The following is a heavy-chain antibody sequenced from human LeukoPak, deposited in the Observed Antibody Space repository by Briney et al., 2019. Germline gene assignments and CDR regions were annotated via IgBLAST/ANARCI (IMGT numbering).Heavy chain of an antibody. D-gene: IGHD5-24*01. CDR1: GGSISSYY. CDR2: IYTSGST. V-gene: IGHV4-4*07. Sequence: SETLSLTCTVSGGSISSYYWSWIRQPAGKGLEWIGRIYTSGSTNYNPSLKSRVTMSADTSKNQFSLKLSSVTAADTAVYYCARARWLRTSYYYYYYMDVWGKGTTVTVSS. CDR3: ARARWLRTSYYYYYYMDV. J-gene: IGHJ6*03.